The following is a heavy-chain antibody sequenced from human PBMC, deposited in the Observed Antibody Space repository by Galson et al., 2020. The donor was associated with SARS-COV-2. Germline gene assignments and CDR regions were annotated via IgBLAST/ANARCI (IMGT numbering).Heavy chain of an antibody. D-gene: IGHD4-17*01. Sequence: SGPTLVKPTQTLTMTCTFSGFSLSVSAMSVSWIRQPTGKALEWLALIDWNDDKYYSTSLKTRLTISKDTSKNQVVLTMTNMDPVDTATYYCARIRAVTTTGYSYYYYNMDVWGQGTTVTVSS. CDR1: GFSLSVSAMS. V-gene: IGHV2-70*01. CDR2: IDWNDDK. J-gene: IGHJ6*02. CDR3: ARIRAVTTTGYSYYYYNMDV.